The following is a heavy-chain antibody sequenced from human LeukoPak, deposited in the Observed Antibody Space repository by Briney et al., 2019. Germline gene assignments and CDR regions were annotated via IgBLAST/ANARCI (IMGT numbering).Heavy chain of an antibody. Sequence: SETLSLTCTVSGYSISSAYYWGWIRQPPGKGLEWIGNIYHSGSTYYNPSLKSRVTISVDTSKNQFSLNLNSVTAADTAVYYCARGEYTYGYTVDYWGQGTLVTVSS. CDR3: ARGEYTYGYTVDY. V-gene: IGHV4-38-2*02. J-gene: IGHJ4*02. CDR1: GYSISSAYY. D-gene: IGHD5-18*01. CDR2: IYHSGST.